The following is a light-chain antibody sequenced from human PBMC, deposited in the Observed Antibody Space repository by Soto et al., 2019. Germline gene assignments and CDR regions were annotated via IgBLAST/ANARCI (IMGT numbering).Light chain of an antibody. Sequence: DIQMTQSPSTLSASVGDRVTITCRASQSISSWLAWYQQKPGKAPKLLIYKASSLESGVPSRFSGCGTGTEFTLTISSRQPDDFATYYCQQYNSLWTFGQGTKVEIK. CDR1: QSISSW. CDR3: QQYNSLWT. J-gene: IGKJ1*01. V-gene: IGKV1-5*03. CDR2: KAS.